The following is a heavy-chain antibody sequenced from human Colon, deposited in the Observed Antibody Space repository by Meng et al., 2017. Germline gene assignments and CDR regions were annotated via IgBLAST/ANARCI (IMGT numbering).Heavy chain of an antibody. J-gene: IGHJ4*02. Sequence: SVKVSCKASGGTFSSYAISWVRQAPGQGLEWMGGIIPIFGTANYAQKFQGRVTITADKSTSTAYMELSSLRSEDTAVYYCARTRGYSYGELFGYWGQGTLVTVSS. CDR3: ARTRGYSYGELFGY. V-gene: IGHV1-69*06. CDR2: IIPIFGTA. CDR1: GGTFSSYA. D-gene: IGHD5-18*01.